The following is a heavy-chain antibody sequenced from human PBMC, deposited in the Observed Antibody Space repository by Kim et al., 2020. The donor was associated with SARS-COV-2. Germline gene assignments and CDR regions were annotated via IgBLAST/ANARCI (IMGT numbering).Heavy chain of an antibody. Sequence: GGSLRLSCAASGFTFSNYAMTWVRQAPGKGPEWVLSIRGNGGSTKYGDSVKGRFTISRDNSKKILYLQMSSLRADDTAGYYCAKVEYSVNWDRGRFDPWG. CDR1: GFTFSNYA. CDR3: AKVEYSVNWDRGRFDP. J-gene: IGHJ5*02. CDR2: IRGNGGST. D-gene: IGHD5-12*01. V-gene: IGHV3-23*01.